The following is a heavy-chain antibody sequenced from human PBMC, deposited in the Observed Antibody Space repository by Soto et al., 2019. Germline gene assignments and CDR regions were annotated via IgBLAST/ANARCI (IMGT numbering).Heavy chain of an antibody. CDR3: ARVLSTTVVAKAY. D-gene: IGHD4-4*01. Sequence: ASVKVSCKASGYIFTNYFIHWVRQAPGQGLEWMGIINPNGGSSRYAQKFQDRVTMTSDTSTTTVYMEMSSLRSDDTAVYYCARVLSTTVVAKAYWGQ. CDR2: INPNGGSS. V-gene: IGHV1-46*01. CDR1: GYIFTNYF. J-gene: IGHJ4*01.